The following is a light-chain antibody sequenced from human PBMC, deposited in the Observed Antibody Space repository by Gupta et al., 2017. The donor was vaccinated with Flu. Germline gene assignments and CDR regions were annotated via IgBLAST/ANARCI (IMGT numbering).Light chain of an antibody. CDR3: QTWGTGIRWV. V-gene: IGLV4-69*01. Sequence: KLTFTLSSGHSSYAIAWHQQQPEKGPRYLMKLNSDGSHSKGDGIPDRFSGSSSGAERYLTISSLQSEDEADYYCQTWGTGIRWVFGGGTKLTVL. J-gene: IGLJ3*02. CDR2: LNSDGSH. CDR1: SGHSSYA.